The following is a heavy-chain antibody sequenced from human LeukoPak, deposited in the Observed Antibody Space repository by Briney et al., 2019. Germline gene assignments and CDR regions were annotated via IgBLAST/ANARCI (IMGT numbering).Heavy chain of an antibody. CDR3: ARAPWVTDYGDYGVAEYFQH. CDR2: ISAYNGNT. D-gene: IGHD4-17*01. CDR1: GYTFTSYG. J-gene: IGHJ1*01. Sequence: GASVKVSCKASGYTFTSYGISWVRQAPGQGLEWMGWISAYNGNTNYAQKLQGRVTMTTDTSTSTAYMELRSLRSDDTAVYYCARAPWVTDYGDYGVAEYFQHWGQGTLVTVSS. V-gene: IGHV1-18*01.